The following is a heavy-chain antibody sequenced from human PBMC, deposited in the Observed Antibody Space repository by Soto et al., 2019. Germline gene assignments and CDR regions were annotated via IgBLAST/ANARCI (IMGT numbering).Heavy chain of an antibody. CDR2: IYYSGNT. CDR1: GSSTSSYY. Sequence: ETLSLTCTVSGSSTSSYYWTWIRQPPGKGLEWIGSIYYSGNTNYNPSLKSRVTISVDTSKNQFSLKLSSVTAADTAVYYCAREGDGRYYFDYWGQGTLVTVSS. CDR3: AREGDGRYYFDY. J-gene: IGHJ4*02. V-gene: IGHV4-59*01.